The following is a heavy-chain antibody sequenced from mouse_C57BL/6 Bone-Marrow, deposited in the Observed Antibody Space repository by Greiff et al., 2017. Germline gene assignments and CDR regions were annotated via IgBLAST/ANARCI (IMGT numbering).Heavy chain of an antibody. CDR3: ARRKRYGSSYDYAMDY. V-gene: IGHV8-12*01. D-gene: IGHD1-1*01. Sequence: VKLMESGPGILQSSQTLSLTCSFSGFSLSTSGMGVSWIRQPSGKGLEWLAHIYWDDDKRYNPSLKSRLTISKDTSRNQVFLKITSVDTADTATYYCARRKRYGSSYDYAMDYWGQGTSVTVSS. J-gene: IGHJ4*01. CDR1: GFSLSTSGMG. CDR2: IYWDDDK.